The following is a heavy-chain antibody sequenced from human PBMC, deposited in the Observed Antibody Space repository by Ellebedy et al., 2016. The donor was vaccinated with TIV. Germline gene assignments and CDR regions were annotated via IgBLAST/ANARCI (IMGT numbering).Heavy chain of an antibody. CDR3: ARVVWQQPVSYAFDI. CDR1: GGSISSYY. J-gene: IGHJ3*02. V-gene: IGHV4-59*01. CDR2: ISYSGST. D-gene: IGHD6-13*01. Sequence: MPSETLSLTCTVSGGSISSYYWSWIRQPPGKGLEWIGYISYSGSTNYNPSLKSRVTISVDTSKNQFSLRLSSVTAADTATYYCARVVWQQPVSYAFDIWGQGTMVTVSS.